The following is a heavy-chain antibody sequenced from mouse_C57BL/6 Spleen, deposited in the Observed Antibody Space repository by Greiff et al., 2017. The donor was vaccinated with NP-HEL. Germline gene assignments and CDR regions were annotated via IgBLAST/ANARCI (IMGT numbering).Heavy chain of an antibody. J-gene: IGHJ3*01. D-gene: IGHD2-4*01. CDR2: INPGSGGT. CDR1: GYAFTNYL. V-gene: IGHV1-54*01. Sequence: QVQLQQSGAELVRPGTSVKVSFKASGYAFTNYLIEWVKQRPGQGLEWIGVINPGSGGTNYNEKFKGKATLTADKSSSTAYMQLCSLTSEDSAVYFCARPYEYGAWCAYWGQGTLVTVSA. CDR3: ARPYEYGAWCAY.